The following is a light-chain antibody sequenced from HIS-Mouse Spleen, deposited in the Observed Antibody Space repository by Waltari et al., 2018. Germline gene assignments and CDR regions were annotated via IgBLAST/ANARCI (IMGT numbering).Light chain of an antibody. CDR2: GAS. Sequence: EIVLTQSPGTLSLSPGERATLSCRASQSVSSSYLAWYQQKPGQAPRLLSYGASSRATGIPDRFSGSGSGTDFTLTISRLEPEDFAVYYCQQYGSSRRTFGQGTKVEIK. V-gene: IGKV3-20*01. CDR1: QSVSSSY. J-gene: IGKJ1*01. CDR3: QQYGSSRRT.